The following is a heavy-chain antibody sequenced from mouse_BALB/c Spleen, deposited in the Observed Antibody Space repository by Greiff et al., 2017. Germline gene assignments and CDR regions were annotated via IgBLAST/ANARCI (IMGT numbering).Heavy chain of an antibody. CDR1: GFTFTDYY. CDR2: IRNKANGYTT. CDR3: ASSYYGNWYFDV. V-gene: IGHV7-3*02. D-gene: IGHD2-10*01. J-gene: IGHJ1*01. Sequence: EVNLVESGGGLVQPGGSLRLSCATSGFTFTDYYMSWVRQPPGKALEWLGFIRNKANGYTTEYSASVKGRFTISRDNSQSILYLQMNTLRAEDSATYYCASSYYGNWYFDVWGAGTTVTVSS.